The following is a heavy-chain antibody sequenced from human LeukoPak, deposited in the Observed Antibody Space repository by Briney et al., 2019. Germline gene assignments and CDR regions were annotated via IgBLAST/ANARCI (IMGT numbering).Heavy chain of an antibody. D-gene: IGHD3-3*01. Sequence: ASVKVSCKLSGLTGFELSMHWVRQAPGKGLEWMGGLDREDGDPIYAQKFQGRVTMTEDTSTDTAYMELSSLTSEDTAVYYCATHTFSGVETYAFQLWGRGTLVTVSS. J-gene: IGHJ3*01. V-gene: IGHV1-24*01. CDR2: LDREDGDP. CDR3: ATHTFSGVETYAFQL. CDR1: GLTGFELS.